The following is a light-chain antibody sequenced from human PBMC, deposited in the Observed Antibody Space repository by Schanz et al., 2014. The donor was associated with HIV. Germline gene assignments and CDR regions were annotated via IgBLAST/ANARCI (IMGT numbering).Light chain of an antibody. J-gene: IGKJ1*01. CDR1: QTIGNNY. CDR2: ATS. CDR3: QQYGSSPT. V-gene: IGKV3-20*01. Sequence: EIVLTQSPGTLSLSPGEGAILSCRASQTIGNNYVAWYQQKPGQAPRLVIYATSTRAAGIPDRFSGTGSGTDFTLTISSLEPEDFAVYYCQQYGSSPTFGQGTRVEI.